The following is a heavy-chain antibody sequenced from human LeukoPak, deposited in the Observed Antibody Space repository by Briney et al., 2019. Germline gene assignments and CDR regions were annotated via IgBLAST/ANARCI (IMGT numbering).Heavy chain of an antibody. V-gene: IGHV4-30-2*01. D-gene: IGHD6-13*01. CDR3: ARVEAAAGYYFDY. CDR1: GGSISSGGYY. Sequence: SQTLSLTCTVSGGSISSGGYYWSWIRQPPGKGLEWIGYIYHSGSTYYNPSLKSRVTISVDRSKNQFSLKLSSVTAADTAVYYCARVEAAAGYYFDYWGQGTLVTVSS. CDR2: IYHSGST. J-gene: IGHJ4*02.